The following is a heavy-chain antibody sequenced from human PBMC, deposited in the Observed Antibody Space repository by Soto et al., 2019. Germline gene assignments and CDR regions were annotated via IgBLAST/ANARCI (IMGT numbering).Heavy chain of an antibody. CDR1: GGTFSSYA. Sequence: VKVSCKASGGTFSSYAISWVRQAPGQGLGWMGGIIPIFGTANYAQKFQGRVTITADESTSTAYMELCSLRSEDTAVYYCARALHDYGGSYFDYWGQGTLVTVSS. J-gene: IGHJ4*02. CDR3: ARALHDYGGSYFDY. CDR2: IIPIFGTA. D-gene: IGHD4-17*01. V-gene: IGHV1-69*01.